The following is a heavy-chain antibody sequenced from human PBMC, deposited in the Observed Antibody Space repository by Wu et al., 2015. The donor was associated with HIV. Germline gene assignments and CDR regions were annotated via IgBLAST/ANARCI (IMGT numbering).Heavy chain of an antibody. D-gene: IGHD2-15*01. CDR2: MNPNSGNT. CDR3: ARGAGGVCSGGSCYLLDYMDV. Sequence: QVQLVQSGAEVKKPGASVKVSCKASGYTFTSYDINWVRQATGQGLEWMGWMNPNSGNTGYAQKFQGRVTITRNTSINTAYMELSSLRSEDTAVYYCARGAGGVCSGGSCYLLDYMDVWGKGTTVTVSS. J-gene: IGHJ6*03. CDR1: GYTFTSYD. V-gene: IGHV1-8*03.